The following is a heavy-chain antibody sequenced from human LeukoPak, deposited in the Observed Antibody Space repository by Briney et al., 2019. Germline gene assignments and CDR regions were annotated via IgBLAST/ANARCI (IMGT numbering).Heavy chain of an antibody. CDR2: ISYDGTTK. V-gene: IGHV3-30*04. CDR1: GFTFSNYA. D-gene: IGHD2-2*01. J-gene: IGHJ4*02. CDR3: AKSGGAHVVVVPAAPVY. Sequence: PGGSLRLSCEASGFTFSNYAMHWVRQAPGKGLEWVTDISYDGTTKFNADSVKGRFTISRDNSKNTRDLQMDSLRHEDTPVYYCAKSGGAHVVVVPAAPVYWGEGTLVTVSS.